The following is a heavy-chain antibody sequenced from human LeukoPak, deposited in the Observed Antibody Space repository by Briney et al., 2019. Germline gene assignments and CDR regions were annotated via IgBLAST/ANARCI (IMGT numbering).Heavy chain of an antibody. D-gene: IGHD6-13*01. V-gene: IGHV4-39*01. CDR3: ATHFIAAAEDWFDP. CDR1: GGPISSSSYY. CDR2: IYYSGST. J-gene: IGHJ5*02. Sequence: PSQTLSLTCTVSGGPISSSSYYWGCMRQPPGKGLEWIGSIYYSGSTYYNPSLRSRVTISVDTSKNQFSLKLSSVTAADTAVYYCATHFIAAAEDWFDPWGQGTLVTVSS.